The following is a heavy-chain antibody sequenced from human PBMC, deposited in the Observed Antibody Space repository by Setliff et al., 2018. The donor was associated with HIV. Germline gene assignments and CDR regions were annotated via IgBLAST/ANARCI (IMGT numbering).Heavy chain of an antibody. D-gene: IGHD3-16*01. J-gene: IGHJ4*02. Sequence: SETLSLTCTVSGGSISNSNYYWGWIRQPPGKGLEWIGSIYYSGSTNYNPSLKSRVTISVVTSKNQFSLKLSSVTAADTAVYYCARGTLYYDYVWGTPFPFDYWGQGTLVT. CDR2: IYYSGST. V-gene: IGHV4-39*07. CDR3: ARGTLYYDYVWGTPFPFDY. CDR1: GGSISNSNYY.